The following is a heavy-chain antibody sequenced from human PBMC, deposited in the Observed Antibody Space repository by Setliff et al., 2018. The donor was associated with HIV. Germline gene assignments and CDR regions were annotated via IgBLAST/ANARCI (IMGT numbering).Heavy chain of an antibody. D-gene: IGHD3-22*01. Sequence: SETLSLTCAVSGGSFSGYHWSGIRQPPGKGLEWIGEIKNSGSTNYDPSLKSRVSISLDTSKNQFSLKLGSVTAADTAVYYCARVGYYDTSFDYWGQGTLVTVS. CDR3: ARVGYYDTSFDY. CDR2: IKNSGST. J-gene: IGHJ4*02. CDR1: GGSFSGYH. V-gene: IGHV4-34*01.